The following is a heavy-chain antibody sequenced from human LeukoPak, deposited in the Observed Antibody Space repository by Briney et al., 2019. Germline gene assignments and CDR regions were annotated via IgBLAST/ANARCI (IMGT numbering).Heavy chain of an antibody. CDR3: VRDWGYESGRYWQEYFDT. CDR2: LYYSGST. CDR1: GGSISSSTFY. J-gene: IGHJ4*02. D-gene: IGHD3-22*01. Sequence: SETLSLTCTVSGGSISSSTFYWGWIRQPPGKGLEWIGSLYYSGSTYYNPSLKSRVTISVDTSKNQFSLKLSSVTAADTAVYYCVRDWGYESGRYWQEYFDTWGQGTLVTVSS. V-gene: IGHV4-39*02.